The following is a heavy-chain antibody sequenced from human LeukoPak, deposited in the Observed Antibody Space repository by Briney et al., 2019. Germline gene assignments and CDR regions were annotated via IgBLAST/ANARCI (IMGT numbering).Heavy chain of an antibody. V-gene: IGHV3-23*01. J-gene: IGHJ4*02. Sequence: PGGSLRLSCAASGFTFSSYAMSWVRQAPGKGLEWVSFISGSGGSTDFADSVKGRLTISRDNSKNTLYLQMNSLRAEDTAVYYCAKHYDSRAYYCFDYWGQGALVTVSS. CDR3: AKHYDSRAYYCFDY. D-gene: IGHD3-22*01. CDR2: ISGSGGST. CDR1: GFTFSSYA.